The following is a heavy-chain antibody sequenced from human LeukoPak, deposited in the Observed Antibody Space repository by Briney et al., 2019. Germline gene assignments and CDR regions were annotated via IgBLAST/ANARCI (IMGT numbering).Heavy chain of an antibody. CDR1: GDSVSSNSAA. CDR2: TYHRSRWCN. V-gene: IGHV6-1*01. D-gene: IGHD3-16*02. Sequence: SQTLSLTCAISGDSVSSNSAAWNWIRQSPSRGLEWLGRTYHRSRWCNDYAVSVRSRITINPDTSKNQFSLQLKSVTPEDTAVYYCARIVGGSQDFWGQGTLVTVSS. J-gene: IGHJ4*02. CDR3: ARIVGGSQDF.